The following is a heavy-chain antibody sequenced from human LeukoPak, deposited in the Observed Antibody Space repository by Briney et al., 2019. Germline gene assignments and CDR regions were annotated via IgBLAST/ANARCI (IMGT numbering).Heavy chain of an antibody. V-gene: IGHV1-8*03. J-gene: IGHJ5*02. CDR1: GYTFTSYD. Sequence: WASVKVSCKASGYTFTSYDINWVRQAPGQGLERMGWMNPNSGNTGYAQKFQGRVTITRNTSISTAYMELSSLRSEDTAVYYCARGLDVWRSKKPYSSSGPNWFDPWGQGTLVTVSS. D-gene: IGHD6-6*01. CDR3: ARGLDVWRSKKPYSSSGPNWFDP. CDR2: MNPNSGNT.